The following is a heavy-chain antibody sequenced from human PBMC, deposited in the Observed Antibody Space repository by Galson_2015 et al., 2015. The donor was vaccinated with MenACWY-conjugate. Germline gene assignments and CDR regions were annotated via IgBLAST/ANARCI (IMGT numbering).Heavy chain of an antibody. CDR1: GGFISTDY. CDR2: IYNSGST. Sequence: LSLTCTVSGGFISTDYWAWIRQPPGKGLEWIGYIYNSGSTNYYPSLKSRVTISVDTSKNQFSLKLSSVTAADTAIYYCARAPKEQRARYYYDSGTCDYWGQGTLVTVSS. V-gene: IGHV4-59*01. CDR3: ARAPKEQRARYYYDSGTCDY. D-gene: IGHD3-10*01. J-gene: IGHJ4*02.